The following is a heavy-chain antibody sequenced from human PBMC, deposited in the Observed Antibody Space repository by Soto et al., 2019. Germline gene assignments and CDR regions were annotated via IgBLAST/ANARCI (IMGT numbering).Heavy chain of an antibody. Sequence: QVQLVESGGGVVQPGRSLRLSCAASGFTFSTYGMHWVRQAPGKGLEWVAVISYEGSNKYYADSVKGRFTISRDNSKNTLYLQMNSLRGEDTAVYYCAKDEGRQLVIYYYGVDVWGQGTTVSVSS. V-gene: IGHV3-30*18. J-gene: IGHJ6*02. D-gene: IGHD6-6*01. CDR2: ISYEGSNK. CDR1: GFTFSTYG. CDR3: AKDEGRQLVIYYYGVDV.